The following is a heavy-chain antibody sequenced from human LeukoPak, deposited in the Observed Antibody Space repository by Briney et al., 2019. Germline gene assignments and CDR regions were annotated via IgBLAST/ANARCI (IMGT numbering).Heavy chain of an antibody. V-gene: IGHV4-59*08. CDR3: ARHTYYYYGMDV. J-gene: IGHJ6*02. CDR1: GGSISSYY. CDR2: IYYSGST. Sequence: SETLSLTCTVSGGSISSYYWSWIRQPPGKGLEWIGFIYYSGSTNYNPSLKSRVTISVDTSKNQFSLKLSSVTAADTAVYYCARHTYYYYGMDVWGQGTTVTVSS.